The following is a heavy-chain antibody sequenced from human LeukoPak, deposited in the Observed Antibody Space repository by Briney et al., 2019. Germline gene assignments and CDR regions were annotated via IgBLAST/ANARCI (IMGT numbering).Heavy chain of an antibody. CDR2: ISGSGGST. D-gene: IGHD3-9*01. V-gene: IGHV3-23*01. J-gene: IGHJ3*02. Sequence: GGSLRLSCAASGFTFGSYAMSWVRQAPGKGLEWVSAISGSGGSTYYADSVKGRFTISRDNSKNTLYLQMNSLRAEDTAVYYCAKVGLPIHWFDAFDIWGQGTMVTVSS. CDR1: GFTFGSYA. CDR3: AKVGLPIHWFDAFDI.